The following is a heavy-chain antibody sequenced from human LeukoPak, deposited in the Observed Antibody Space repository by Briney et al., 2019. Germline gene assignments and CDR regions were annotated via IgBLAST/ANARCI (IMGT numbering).Heavy chain of an antibody. Sequence: GGSLRLSCAASRFTVNTNYMSWVRQAPGKGLEWVSVTYSGNYTYYADSVKGRFTISRDNSKNTLYLQMNRLRAEDTAVYYCAKDSPYTPGDFWGQGTLVTVSS. CDR1: RFTVNTNY. D-gene: IGHD7-27*01. V-gene: IGHV3-66*01. J-gene: IGHJ4*02. CDR2: TYSGNYT. CDR3: AKDSPYTPGDF.